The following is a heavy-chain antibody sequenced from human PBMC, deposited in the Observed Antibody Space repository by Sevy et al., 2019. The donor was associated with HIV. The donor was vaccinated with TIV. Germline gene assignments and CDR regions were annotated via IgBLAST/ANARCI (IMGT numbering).Heavy chain of an antibody. V-gene: IGHV1-18*01. CDR2: ISPHNGDT. J-gene: IGHJ4*02. CDR3: AGAYCSGGRCYSLAY. Sequence: ASVKVSCKISGYTFSTYRITWVRQAPGQGLEWMGWISPHNGDTNCAQKLQDRITIITDTSTNTAFMGLTSLRSDDTAVYYCAGAYCSGGRCYSLAYWGQGTLVTVSS. CDR1: GYTFSTYR. D-gene: IGHD2-15*01.